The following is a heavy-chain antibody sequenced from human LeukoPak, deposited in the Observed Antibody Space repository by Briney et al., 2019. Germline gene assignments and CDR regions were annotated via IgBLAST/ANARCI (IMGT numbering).Heavy chain of an antibody. CDR1: GFTFSRYT. D-gene: IGHD1-26*01. CDR3: ARDHDSGGGGGY. V-gene: IGHV3-30-3*01. CDR2: ISNDGNTK. J-gene: IGHJ4*02. Sequence: GRSLRLSCAVSGFTFSRYTMHWVRQAPGRGLEWVAVISNDGNTKYHADSVRGRFTISRDNSKNTLYLQMNSLRTEHTAVYFCARDHDSGGGGGYWGQGTLVTVSS.